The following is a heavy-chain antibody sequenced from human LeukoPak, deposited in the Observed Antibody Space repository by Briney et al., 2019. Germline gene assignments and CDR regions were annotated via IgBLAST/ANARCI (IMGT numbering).Heavy chain of an antibody. J-gene: IGHJ5*01. D-gene: IGHD1-26*01. Sequence: SQTLSLTCAISGDSVSTNSATWTWLRQSPSRGLEWLGRTYYRSKWSNDYAVSMKSRITINPDTSKNQFSLRLNSVTPADTAVYYCARLVGASWFDSWGQGTLVTVSS. CDR2: TYYRSKWSN. V-gene: IGHV6-1*01. CDR3: ARLVGASWFDS. CDR1: GDSVSTNSAT.